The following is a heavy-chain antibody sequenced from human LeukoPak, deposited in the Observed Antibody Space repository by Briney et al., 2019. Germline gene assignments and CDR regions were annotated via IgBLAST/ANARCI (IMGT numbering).Heavy chain of an antibody. CDR3: ARGHCSSTICFQYFHH. V-gene: IGHV4-59*01. CDR1: SDSISSSY. J-gene: IGHJ1*01. Sequence: PSETLSLTCTVSSDSISSSYWSWIRQPPGKGLEWIGYIYYSGSTNYNPSLKSRVAISVDTSKNQFSLKLNSVTAADTAVYYCARGHCSSTICFQYFHHWGQGTLVTVSS. CDR2: IYYSGST. D-gene: IGHD2-2*01.